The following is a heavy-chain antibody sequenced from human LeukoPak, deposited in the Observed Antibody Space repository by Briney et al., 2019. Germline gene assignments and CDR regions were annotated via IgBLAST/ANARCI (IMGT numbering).Heavy chain of an antibody. CDR1: GGTFSSYA. J-gene: IGHJ4*02. D-gene: IGHD1-14*01. CDR3: ARDDKDQTGIDY. V-gene: IGHV1-69*05. CDR2: IIPIFGTA. Sequence: ASVKVSCKASGGTFSSYAISWVRQAPGQGVEWMGRIIPIFGTANYAQKFQGRVTITTDESTSTAYMELSSLRSEDTAVYYCARDDKDQTGIDYWGQGTLVTVSS.